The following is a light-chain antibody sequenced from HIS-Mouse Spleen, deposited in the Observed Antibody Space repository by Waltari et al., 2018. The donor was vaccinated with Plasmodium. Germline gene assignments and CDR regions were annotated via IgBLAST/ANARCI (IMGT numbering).Light chain of an antibody. CDR1: QSISSW. CDR3: QQYNSYGT. Sequence: DIQMTQSPSPLSASVGDRVTITCRASQSISSWLAWYQQKPGKAPKLLIYKASSLESGVPARFSGSGSGTEVTLTISSLQPDDFATYYCQQYNSYGTFGQGTKVEIK. V-gene: IGKV1-5*03. J-gene: IGKJ1*01. CDR2: KAS.